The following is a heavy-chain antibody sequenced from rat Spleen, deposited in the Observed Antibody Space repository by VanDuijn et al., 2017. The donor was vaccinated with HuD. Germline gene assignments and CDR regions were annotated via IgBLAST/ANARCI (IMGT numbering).Heavy chain of an antibody. V-gene: IGHV5-20*01. CDR3: ATDTFYDGTYYPGGFDY. CDR2: ISSGGGGT. D-gene: IGHD1-12*02. Sequence: EVQLVESGGGLVQPGGSLKLSCVASGFTFNNYWMTWVRQTPKKGLEWVASISSGGGGTYFPDSVKGRFTISRDNTKSTLYLQLDSLRSEDTATYYCATDTFYDGTYYPGGFDYWGQGVMVTVSS. J-gene: IGHJ2*01. CDR1: GFTFNNYW.